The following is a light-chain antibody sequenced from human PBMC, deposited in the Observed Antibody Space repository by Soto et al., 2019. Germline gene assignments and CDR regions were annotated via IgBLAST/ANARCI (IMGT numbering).Light chain of an antibody. J-gene: IGKJ1*01. CDR2: GAS. Sequence: EVVLTQSPGTLSLSPGERATLSCRASQSVSSSDLAWYLQKPGQAPRLLISGASNRATGTPDRFSGSGSGTDFTLTITSLEPEDFAVFYCHQYGISPPTFGQGTKVEI. V-gene: IGKV3-20*01. CDR1: QSVSSSD. CDR3: HQYGISPPT.